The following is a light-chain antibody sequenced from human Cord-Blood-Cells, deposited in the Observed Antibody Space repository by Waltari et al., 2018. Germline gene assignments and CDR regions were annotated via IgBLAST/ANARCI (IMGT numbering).Light chain of an antibody. Sequence: DIKMTQSPSTLSASVGDRVTSTCRASQSISSWLAWYQQKPGKAPKLLIYKASSLESGVPSRFSGSGSGTEFTLTISSLQPDDFATYYCQQYNSYSWTFGQGTKVEIK. CDR1: QSISSW. CDR2: KAS. CDR3: QQYNSYSWT. J-gene: IGKJ1*01. V-gene: IGKV1-5*03.